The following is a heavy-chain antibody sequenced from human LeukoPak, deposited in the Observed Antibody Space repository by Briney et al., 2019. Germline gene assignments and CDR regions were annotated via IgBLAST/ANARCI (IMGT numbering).Heavy chain of an antibody. CDR2: ISGDGGDT. D-gene: IGHD1-20*01. J-gene: IGHJ4*02. CDR1: GFTFSSYW. CDR3: AKDLNWNVDN. Sequence: PGGSLRLSCAASGFTFSSYWMSWVRQAPGKGPVWVSRISGDGGDTHYADSVKGRFTISRDNSKNTLYLQMNSLRAEDTAVYYCAKDLNWNVDNWGQGTLVTVSS. V-gene: IGHV3-23*01.